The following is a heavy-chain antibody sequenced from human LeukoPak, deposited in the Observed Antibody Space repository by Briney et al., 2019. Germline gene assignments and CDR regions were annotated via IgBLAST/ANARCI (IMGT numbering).Heavy chain of an antibody. J-gene: IGHJ4*02. CDR1: GFTFSRYE. V-gene: IGHV3-53*01. D-gene: IGHD3-10*01. CDR2: FYSGGST. Sequence: PGGSLRLSCAASGFTFSRYEMNWVRQAPGKGLEWVSIFYSGGSTYYADSVKGRFTISRDISKNTLYLQMNSLRVEDTAVYYCARGGHYFASGSYGYFDYWGQGALVIVSS. CDR3: ARGGHYFASGSYGYFDY.